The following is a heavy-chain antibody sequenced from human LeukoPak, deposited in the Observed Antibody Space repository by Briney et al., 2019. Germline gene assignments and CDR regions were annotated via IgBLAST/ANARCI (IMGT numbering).Heavy chain of an antibody. CDR1: GFTFDNYG. Sequence: GGSLRLSCAASGFTFDNYGMSWVRQAPGKGLEWVSGINWNGGSTGYADSVKGRFTISRDNAKNSLYLQMNSLRAEDTAVYYCARVSHSYYYDSSGYLMDVWGKGTTVTVS. CDR2: INWNGGST. V-gene: IGHV3-20*04. CDR3: ARVSHSYYYDSSGYLMDV. D-gene: IGHD3-22*01. J-gene: IGHJ6*03.